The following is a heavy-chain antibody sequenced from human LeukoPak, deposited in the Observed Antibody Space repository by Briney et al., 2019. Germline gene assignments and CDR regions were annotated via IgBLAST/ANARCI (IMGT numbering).Heavy chain of an antibody. CDR2: IRQDGGEK. J-gene: IGHJ4*01. CDR3: ARDGTAAGLYFDL. CDR1: GFTFSDYW. Sequence: GGSLRLSCAVSGFTFSDYWVNWVRQAPGKGLEWVASIRQDGGEKSYVDSVKGRFTMSRDNTKNSLYLQMSSLRAEDTAVYYCARDGTAAGLYFDLWGQGTLVTVSS. D-gene: IGHD6-13*01. V-gene: IGHV3-7*01.